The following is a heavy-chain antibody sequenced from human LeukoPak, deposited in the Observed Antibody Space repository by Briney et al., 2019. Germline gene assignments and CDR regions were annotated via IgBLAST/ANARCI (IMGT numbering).Heavy chain of an antibody. V-gene: IGHV4-39*01. Sequence: PSETLSLTCTVSGGSITNRTDHWAWIRQPPGKGLEWIGSIYHSGRTYYNPSLKRRVTISVDTSKRQFSLKLSSVTASDTSVYYCVRHRGPDTMMVVVSPVGWFDPWGQGTQVTVSS. J-gene: IGHJ5*02. D-gene: IGHD3-22*01. CDR1: GGSITNRTDH. CDR2: IYHSGRT. CDR3: VRHRGPDTMMVVVSPVGWFDP.